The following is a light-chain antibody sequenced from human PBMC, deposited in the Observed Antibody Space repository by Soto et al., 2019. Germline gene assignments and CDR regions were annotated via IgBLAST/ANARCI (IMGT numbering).Light chain of an antibody. CDR1: QSINNW. Sequence: DIQMTQSPSTLSASVGDRVTITCRASQSINNWLAWYQQKPGKAPKLLISKASNLKSGVPSRFSGTGSGTEFPLTISSLQPDDFASYYCQQYASYPLTFGGGTKVEI. CDR3: QQYASYPLT. V-gene: IGKV1-5*03. J-gene: IGKJ4*01. CDR2: KAS.